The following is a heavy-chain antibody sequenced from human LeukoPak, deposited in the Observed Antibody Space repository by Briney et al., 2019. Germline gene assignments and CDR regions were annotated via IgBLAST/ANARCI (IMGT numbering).Heavy chain of an antibody. CDR3: ARDRDSSGWFDY. CDR1: AGSISGFY. V-gene: IGHV4-59*01. CDR2: IYYSGSA. Sequence: PSETLSLTCTVSAGSISGFYWGWIRQPPGKGLEWIGYIYYSGSANYNPSLKSRVTISVDTSKNQFSLKLSSVTAADTAVYYCARDRDSSGWFDYWGQGTLVTVSS. J-gene: IGHJ4*02. D-gene: IGHD6-19*01.